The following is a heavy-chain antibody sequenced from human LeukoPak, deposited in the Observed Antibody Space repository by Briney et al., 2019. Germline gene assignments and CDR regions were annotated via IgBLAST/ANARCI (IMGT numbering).Heavy chain of an antibody. CDR2: IWYDGSNK. V-gene: IGHV3-33*01. D-gene: IGHD3-9*01. J-gene: IGHJ4*02. CDR1: GLTFSSYG. CDR3: ARGADILTGYYDY. Sequence: GGSLRLSCAASGLTFSSYGMHWVRQAPGKGLEWVAVIWYDGSNKYYADSVKGRFTISRDNSKNTLYLQMNSLRAEDTDVYYCARGADILTGYYDYWGQGTLVTVSS.